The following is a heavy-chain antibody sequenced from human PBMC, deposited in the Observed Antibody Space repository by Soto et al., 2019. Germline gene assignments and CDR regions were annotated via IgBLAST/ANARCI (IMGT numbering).Heavy chain of an antibody. CDR2: IYYSGST. CDR3: ARGRYYYDSSGEIPPDY. Sequence: SETLSLTCTVSGGSISSGGYYWSWIRQHPGKGLEWIGYIYYSGSTYYNPSLKSRVTISVDTSKNQFSLKLSSVTAADTAVYYCARGRYYYDSSGEIPPDYWGQGTLVTVSS. CDR1: GGSISSGGYY. J-gene: IGHJ4*02. D-gene: IGHD3-22*01. V-gene: IGHV4-31*03.